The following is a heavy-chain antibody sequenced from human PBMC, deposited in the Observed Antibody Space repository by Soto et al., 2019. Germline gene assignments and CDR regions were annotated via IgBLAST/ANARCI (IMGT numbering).Heavy chain of an antibody. CDR2: IYYSGST. D-gene: IGHD6-6*01. J-gene: IGHJ5*02. CDR3: ARGMYSSSSVWFDP. Sequence: SETLSLTCPVSGGSISSYYWSWIRQPPGKGLEWIGYIYYSGSTNYNPSLKSRVTISVDTSKNQFSLKLSSVTAADTAVYYCARGMYSSSSVWFDPWGQGTLVTVSS. CDR1: GGSISSYY. V-gene: IGHV4-59*01.